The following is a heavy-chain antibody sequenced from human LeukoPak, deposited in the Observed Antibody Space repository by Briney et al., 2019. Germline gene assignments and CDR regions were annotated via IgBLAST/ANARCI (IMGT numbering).Heavy chain of an antibody. CDR1: RFTFSSYA. CDR2: ISGSGGST. Sequence: GGSLRLSCAASRFTFSSYAMSWVRQAPGKGLEWVSAISGSGGSTYYADSVKGRFTISRDNSKNTLYLQMNSLRAEDTAVYYCAKDKSSGWHGNYWGQGTLVTVSS. CDR3: AKDKSSGWHGNY. J-gene: IGHJ4*02. D-gene: IGHD6-19*01. V-gene: IGHV3-23*01.